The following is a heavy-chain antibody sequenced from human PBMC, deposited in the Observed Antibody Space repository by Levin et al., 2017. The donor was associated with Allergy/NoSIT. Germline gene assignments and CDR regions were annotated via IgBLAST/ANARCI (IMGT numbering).Heavy chain of an antibody. CDR1: GGSISGSSYY. CDR3: ASRTYRD. CDR2: VYYDGST. V-gene: IGHV4-39*01. J-gene: IGHJ1*01. Sequence: SETLSLTCTVSGGSISGSSYYWGWIRQPPGKGLEWIGSVYYDGSTYYSPSLKSRITVSVDTSMNQFSLKVKSVTAADTAVYYCASRTYRDWGQGTLVTVSS. D-gene: IGHD3-16*02.